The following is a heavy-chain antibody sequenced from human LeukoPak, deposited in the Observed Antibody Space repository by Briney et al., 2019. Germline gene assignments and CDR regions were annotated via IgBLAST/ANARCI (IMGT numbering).Heavy chain of an antibody. J-gene: IGHJ5*02. CDR1: GGSFSSGSYY. Sequence: SETLSLTCTVSGGSFSSGSYYWSWIRQPPGKGLEWIGYIYYSGSTNYNPSLKSRVTISVDTSKNQFSLKLSSVTAADTAVYYCARQAIAGSVVWFDPWGQGTLVTVSS. CDR2: IYYSGST. CDR3: ARQAIAGSVVWFDP. V-gene: IGHV4-61*01. D-gene: IGHD2-21*01.